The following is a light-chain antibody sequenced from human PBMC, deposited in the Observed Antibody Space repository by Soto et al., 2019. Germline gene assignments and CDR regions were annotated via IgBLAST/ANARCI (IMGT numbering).Light chain of an antibody. Sequence: AILMTQSPSSFSASTGDRVTITCRACQGISSYLAWYQQKPGKAPKLLIYAASTLQNGVPSRFSGSGAGTDFYLTSGCLQSEDFATYYCQQYYSYPQLTFGGGTKVEIK. J-gene: IGKJ4*01. CDR3: QQYYSYPQLT. CDR1: QGISSY. CDR2: AAS. V-gene: IGKV1-8*01.